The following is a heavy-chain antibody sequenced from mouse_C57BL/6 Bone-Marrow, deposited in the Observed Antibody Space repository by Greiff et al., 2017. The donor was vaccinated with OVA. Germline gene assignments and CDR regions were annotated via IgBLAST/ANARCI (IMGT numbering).Heavy chain of an antibody. D-gene: IGHD3-2*02. CDR3: ERIPAQATY. CDR2: IDPSDSYT. V-gene: IGHV1-50*01. J-gene: IGHJ3*01. CDR1: GYTFTSYW. Sequence: QVQLQQPGAELVKPGASVKLSCKASGYTFTSYWMQWVKQRPGQGLEWIGEIDPSDSYTNYTQKFKGKATLTVDTSSSTAYMQLSSLTSEGSAVYYGERIPAQATYWGQGTLVTVSA.